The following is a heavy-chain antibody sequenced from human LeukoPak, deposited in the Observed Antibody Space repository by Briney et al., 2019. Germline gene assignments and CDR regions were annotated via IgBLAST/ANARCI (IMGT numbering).Heavy chain of an antibody. D-gene: IGHD3-22*01. CDR2: ISGSGGST. V-gene: IGHV3-23*01. CDR1: GFTFSSYA. Sequence: GGSLRLSCAASGFTFSSYAMSWVRQAPGKGLEWVSAISGSGGSTYYADSVKGRFTISRDNSKNTLYLQMNSLRAEDTAVYYCAKDKRDYYDSSGYPNWGQGTLVTVSS. J-gene: IGHJ4*02. CDR3: AKDKRDYYDSSGYPN.